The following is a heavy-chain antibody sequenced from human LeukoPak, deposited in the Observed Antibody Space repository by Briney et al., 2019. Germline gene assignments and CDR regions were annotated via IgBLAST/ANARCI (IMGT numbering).Heavy chain of an antibody. J-gene: IGHJ4*02. D-gene: IGHD1-26*01. CDR2: LSGSGSST. CDR3: AKARSYAFDY. Sequence: GGSLRLSCAASGLAFNTYAMSWVRQAPGKGLEWVSALSGSGSSTYYADSVKGRFTISRDNSKNTLFMQMNGLRAEDTALYYCAKARSYAFDYWGQGILVTVSS. CDR1: GLAFNTYA. V-gene: IGHV3-23*01.